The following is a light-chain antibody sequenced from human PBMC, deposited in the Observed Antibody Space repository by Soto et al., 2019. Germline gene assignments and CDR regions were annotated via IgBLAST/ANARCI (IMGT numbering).Light chain of an antibody. J-gene: IGKJ5*01. V-gene: IGKV3-15*01. CDR2: GAS. CDR1: QSISGN. CDR3: QPYNNWPSIT. Sequence: EIVMTQSPATLSVSPGERATLSCRASQSISGNLAWYQQKPGQAPRLLIYGASTRATGIPARFSGSGSATEFTLTISTLQSEDFAVYYCQPYNNWPSITFGQGTRLEIK.